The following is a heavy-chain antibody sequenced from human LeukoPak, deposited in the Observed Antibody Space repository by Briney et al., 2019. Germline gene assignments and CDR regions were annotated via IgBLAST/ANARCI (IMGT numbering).Heavy chain of an antibody. V-gene: IGHV4-59*01. CDR1: GGSISSYY. J-gene: IGHJ6*03. Sequence: SETLSLTCTVSGGSISSYYWSWIRQPPGKGLEWIGYIYYSGSTNYNPSLKSRVTISIDTSKNQSSLKLSSVTAADTAVYYCARASGGNYDFWSGYYYYYYMDVWGKGTTVTVSS. CDR2: IYYSGST. CDR3: ARASGGNYDFWSGYYYYYYMDV. D-gene: IGHD3-3*01.